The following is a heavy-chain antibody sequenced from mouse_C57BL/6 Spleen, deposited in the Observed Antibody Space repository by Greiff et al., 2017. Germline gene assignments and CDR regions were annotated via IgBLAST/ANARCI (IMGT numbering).Heavy chain of an antibody. J-gene: IGHJ2*01. CDR1: GYAFSSSW. D-gene: IGHD4-1*01. CDR2: IYPGDGDT. Sequence: QVQLKESGPELVKPGASVKISCKASGYAFSSSWMNWVKQRPGKGLEWIGRIYPGDGDTNYNGKFKGKATLTADKSSSTAYMQLSSLTSEDSAVYFCASLTGTRRGFDYWGQGTTLTVSS. CDR3: ASLTGTRRGFDY. V-gene: IGHV1-82*01.